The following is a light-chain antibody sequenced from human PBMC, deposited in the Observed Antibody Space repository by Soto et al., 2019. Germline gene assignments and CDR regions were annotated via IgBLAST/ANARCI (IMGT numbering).Light chain of an antibody. V-gene: IGKV3-20*01. CDR1: QTVTRSY. J-gene: IGKJ5*01. Sequence: EIVLTQSPGTLSLSPGERATLSCRASQTVTRSYLAWYQHKPGQAPRLLISGISRRAPGIPDRFSGDGSGTDFTLTISRLEPEDYAVYYCHQYDGSPITLGQGKRLEIK. CDR2: GIS. CDR3: HQYDGSPIT.